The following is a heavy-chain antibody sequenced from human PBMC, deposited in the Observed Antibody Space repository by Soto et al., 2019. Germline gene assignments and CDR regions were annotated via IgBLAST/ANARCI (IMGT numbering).Heavy chain of an antibody. CDR2: ISGSGGRS. D-gene: IGHD3-16*01. V-gene: IGHV3-23*01. Sequence: EVQLLDSGGGLVQPGGSLRLSCAASGFTFSNYAMTWVRQGPGKGLEWVSGISGSGGRSNYADSVKGRFTISRDNTKSTLYLQMNRLRAEDTAVYYCAKAYFVWSSEQPYYFDYWGQGTLVTVSS. CDR1: GFTFSNYA. J-gene: IGHJ4*02. CDR3: AKAYFVWSSEQPYYFDY.